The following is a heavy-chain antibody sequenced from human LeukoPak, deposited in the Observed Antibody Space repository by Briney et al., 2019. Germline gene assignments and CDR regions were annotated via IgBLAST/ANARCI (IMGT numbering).Heavy chain of an antibody. CDR3: ATFSLVVVSPYDALDI. D-gene: IGHD2-15*01. CDR1: GGSITSINF. V-gene: IGHV4/OR15-8*02. J-gene: IGHJ3*02. Sequence: SETLSLTCVVSGGSITSINFWNWVRQPPGKGLEWIGETHHNGNTNYNPSLKSRVSISVDTSKNQFSLKLSSVTAADTAMYYCATFSLVVVSPYDALDIWGQGTMVTVSS. CDR2: THHNGNT.